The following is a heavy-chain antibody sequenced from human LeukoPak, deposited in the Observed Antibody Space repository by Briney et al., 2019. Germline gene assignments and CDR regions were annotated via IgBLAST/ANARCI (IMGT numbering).Heavy chain of an antibody. D-gene: IGHD5-24*01. V-gene: IGHV3-23*01. CDR2: ISGSGGST. CDR1: GFTFSSYV. J-gene: IGHJ4*02. Sequence: GGPLRLSCAASGFTFSSYVMRWLRQAPGKGREWVSDISGSGGSTYYADSVKGRFTISRDNSKNTLYLQMNSLRAEDTAVYYCAKDLRGWLQLFDYWGQGTLVTVSS. CDR3: AKDLRGWLQLFDY.